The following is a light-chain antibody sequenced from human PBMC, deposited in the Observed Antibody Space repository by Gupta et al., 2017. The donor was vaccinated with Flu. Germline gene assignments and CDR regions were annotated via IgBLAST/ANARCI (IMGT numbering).Light chain of an antibody. V-gene: IGKV1-9*01. CDR1: QGISSY. J-gene: IGKJ5*01. CDR2: DAS. Sequence: PSFLSASGGDRVTITCRASQGISSYLAWYQQKPGKAPKLLIYDASTVQSGVPSRFSGSGSGTEFTLTISSLQPEDFATYYCQQVNSYPLTFRQEIRLEIK. CDR3: QQVNSYPLT.